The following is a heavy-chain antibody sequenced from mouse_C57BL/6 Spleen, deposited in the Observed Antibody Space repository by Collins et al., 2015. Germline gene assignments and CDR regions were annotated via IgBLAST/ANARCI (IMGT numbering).Heavy chain of an antibody. Sequence: QVQLQQPGTELVKPGASVKLSCKASGYTFTNYWIHWVKQRPGQGLEWIGNSNPSNGGTNYNEKFKSKATLTVDKSSSTAYMQLSSLTSEDSAVYYCIRGGYYGNYRAMDYWGQGTSVTVSS. D-gene: IGHD2-1*01. V-gene: IGHV1-53*01. CDR1: GYTFTNYW. CDR3: IRGGYYGNYRAMDY. J-gene: IGHJ4*01. CDR2: SNPSNGGT.